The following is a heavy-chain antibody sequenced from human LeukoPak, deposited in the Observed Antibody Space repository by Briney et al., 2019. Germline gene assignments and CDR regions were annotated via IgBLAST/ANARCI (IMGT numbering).Heavy chain of an antibody. J-gene: IGHJ4*02. D-gene: IGHD1-1*01. CDR1: GYTFTDSY. CDR2: INPNSGGT. Sequence: ASVKVSCKASGYTFTDSYMHWVRQAPGQGLEWMGWINPNSGGTNYAQKLQGRVTMTTDTSTSTAYMELRSLRSDDTAVYYCARDGSRGPEDPFDYWGQGTLVTVSS. V-gene: IGHV1-2*02. CDR3: ARDGSRGPEDPFDY.